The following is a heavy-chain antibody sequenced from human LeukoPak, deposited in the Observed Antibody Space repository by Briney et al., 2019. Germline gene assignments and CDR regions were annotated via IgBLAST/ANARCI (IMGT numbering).Heavy chain of an antibody. CDR2: LSWNSGSI. V-gene: IGHV3-9*01. CDR3: AKDIGVEMATIIAFDI. D-gene: IGHD5-24*01. CDR1: GFTFDDHA. J-gene: IGHJ3*02. Sequence: PGRSLRLSCAASGFTFDDHAMHWVRQAPGKGLEWVSGLSWNSGSIDYADSVKGRFAISRDNAKNSLYLQMNSLRAEDTALYYCAKDIGVEMATIIAFDIWGQGTMVTVSS.